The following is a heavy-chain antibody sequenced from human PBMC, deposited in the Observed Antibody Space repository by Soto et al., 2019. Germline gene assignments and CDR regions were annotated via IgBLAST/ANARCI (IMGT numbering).Heavy chain of an antibody. CDR3: ARDSSDFTYYDFWSGYYTGKLDY. CDR1: GFTFSSYW. CDR2: IKQDGSEK. V-gene: IGHV3-7*01. Sequence: VGSLRLSCAASGFTFSSYWMSWVRQAPGKGLEWVANIKQDGSEKYYVDSVKGRFTISRDNAKNSLYLQMNSLRAEDTAVYYCARDSSDFTYYDFWSGYYTGKLDYWGQGTLVTVS. J-gene: IGHJ4*02. D-gene: IGHD3-3*01.